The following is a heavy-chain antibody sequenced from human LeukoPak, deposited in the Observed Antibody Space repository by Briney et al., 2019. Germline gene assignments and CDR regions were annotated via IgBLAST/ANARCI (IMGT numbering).Heavy chain of an antibody. V-gene: IGHV1-3*01. CDR2: INAGNGNT. CDR3: ARSIYCSGGSCYLHYFDY. J-gene: IGHJ4*02. Sequence: ASVKVSCKASGYTFTSYAMHWVRQAPGQRLEGMGWINAGNGNTKYSQKFQGRVTITRDTSASTAYMELSSLRSEDTAVYYCARSIYCSGGSCYLHYFDYWGQGTLVTVSS. CDR1: GYTFTSYA. D-gene: IGHD2-15*01.